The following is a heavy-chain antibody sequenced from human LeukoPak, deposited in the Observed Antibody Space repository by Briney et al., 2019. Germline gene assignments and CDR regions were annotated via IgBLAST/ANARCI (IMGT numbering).Heavy chain of an antibody. D-gene: IGHD6-13*01. V-gene: IGHV3-48*03. CDR2: ISSSGSAI. CDR1: GFTFSSYE. CDR3: ARDDYSSSWTFDY. Sequence: PGGSLRLSCAASGFTFSSYEMNWVRQAAGKGLEWVSYISSSGSAIYDADSVKGRFTISRDNAKNLLFLQMNSLRAEDTAVYYCARDDYSSSWTFDYWGQGTPVTVSS. J-gene: IGHJ4*02.